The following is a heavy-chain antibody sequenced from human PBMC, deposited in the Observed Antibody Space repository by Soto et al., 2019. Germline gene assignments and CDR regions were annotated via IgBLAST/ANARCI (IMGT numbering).Heavy chain of an antibody. CDR1: GFTFSSYA. V-gene: IGHV3-23*01. J-gene: IGHJ5*02. CDR3: AKDRGSGSASWYRGGFDP. CDR2: ISGSGGST. D-gene: IGHD6-13*01. Sequence: EVQLLESGGGLVQPGGSLRLSCVASGFTFSSYAMTWVRQAPGKGLEWVSAISGSGGSTYYADSVKGRLTISRDNSKNTWSQQMNTLGAEDTAVYYCAKDRGSGSASWYRGGFDPWGQGTVVTVSS.